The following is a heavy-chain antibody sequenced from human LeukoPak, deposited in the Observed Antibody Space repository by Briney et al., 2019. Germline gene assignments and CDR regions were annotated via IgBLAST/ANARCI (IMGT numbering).Heavy chain of an antibody. Sequence: ASVKVSCKASVYTFNNYTIHWVRQAPGQRLEWIGCINGGNGDTKYSQDFQGRVTFSRDTSSTTAYMELNSLRFEDMAVYYCARVSPMFRGLYSWNVFDLWGQGTMVTVSS. CDR3: ARVSPMFRGLYSWNVFDL. CDR1: VYTFNNYT. J-gene: IGHJ3*01. CDR2: INGGNGDT. V-gene: IGHV1-3*03. D-gene: IGHD3-10*01.